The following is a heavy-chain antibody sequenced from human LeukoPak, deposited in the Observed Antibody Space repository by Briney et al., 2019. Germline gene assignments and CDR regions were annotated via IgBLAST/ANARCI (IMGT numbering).Heavy chain of an antibody. CDR1: GGSISSSNW. J-gene: IGHJ4*02. D-gene: IGHD3-22*01. CDR2: IYHSGST. V-gene: IGHV4-4*02. CDR3: ATGRTDYYDSSGYYYPDYFDY. Sequence: SGTLSLTCAVSGGSISSSNWWSWVRQPPGKGLEWIGEIYHSGSTSYNPSLKSRVTISVDKSKNQFSLKLSSVTAADTAVYYCATGRTDYYDSSGYYYPDYFDYWGQGTLVTVSS.